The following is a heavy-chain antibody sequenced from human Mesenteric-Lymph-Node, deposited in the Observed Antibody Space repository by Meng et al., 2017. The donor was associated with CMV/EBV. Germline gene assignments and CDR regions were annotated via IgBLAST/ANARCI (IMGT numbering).Heavy chain of an antibody. V-gene: IGHV4-34*01. CDR2: INHSGST. CDR1: GGSFSGYY. J-gene: IGHJ4*02. Sequence: GQFRHGGAGLLKPSETLSVTGAVYGGSFSGYYWNWIRQSPEKGLEWIGEINHSGSTTYNPSFTSRIIISVDTSTNQISLNMSSVTAADTAVYYCARGSSYDILTGYFDYWGQGALVTVSS. CDR3: ARGSSYDILTGYFDY. D-gene: IGHD3-9*01.